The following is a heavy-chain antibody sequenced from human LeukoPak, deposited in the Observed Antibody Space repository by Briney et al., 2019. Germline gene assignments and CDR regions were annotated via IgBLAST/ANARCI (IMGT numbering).Heavy chain of an antibody. V-gene: IGHV3-48*03. CDR3: ARAKSEQDAFDI. D-gene: IGHD1/OR15-1a*01. J-gene: IGHJ3*02. Sequence: GGSLRLSCAASGFTFSSYEMNWVRQAPGKGLEWVSYISSSGSTIYYADSVKGRFTISRDNAKNSLYLQMNSLRAEDTAVYYCARAKSEQDAFDIWGQGTMVTVSS. CDR1: GFTFSSYE. CDR2: ISSSGSTI.